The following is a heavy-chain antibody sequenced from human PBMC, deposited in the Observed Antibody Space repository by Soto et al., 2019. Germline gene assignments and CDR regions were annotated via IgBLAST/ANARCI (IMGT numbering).Heavy chain of an antibody. V-gene: IGHV4-34*01. J-gene: IGHJ6*02. Sequence: SETLSLTCSVYGGSFSDYYWSWIRQPPGKGLEWIGEINHSGSTNYNPSLKSRVTISVDTSKNQFSLKLSSVTAADTAVYYCARGWPLYCSGGSCYVGSHYYYYGMDVWGQGTTVTVSS. CDR2: INHSGST. CDR1: GGSFSDYY. D-gene: IGHD2-15*01. CDR3: ARGWPLYCSGGSCYVGSHYYYYGMDV.